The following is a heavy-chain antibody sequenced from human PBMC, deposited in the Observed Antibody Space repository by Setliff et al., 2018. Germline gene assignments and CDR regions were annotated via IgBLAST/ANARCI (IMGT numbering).Heavy chain of an antibody. V-gene: IGHV4-34*01. D-gene: IGHD2-21*01. CDR3: ARVRRVVIAYYYYMDV. Sequence: KPSETLSLTCTVSGGSISSHYWNWIRQPPGKGLEWIGEINHSGSTNYNPSLKSRVTISVDTSKNQFSLKLSSVTAADTAVYYCARVRRVVIAYYYYMDVWGKGTTVTVSS. CDR2: INHSGST. CDR1: GGSISSHY. J-gene: IGHJ6*03.